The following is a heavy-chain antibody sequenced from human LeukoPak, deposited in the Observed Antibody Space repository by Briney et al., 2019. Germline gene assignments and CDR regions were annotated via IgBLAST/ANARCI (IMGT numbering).Heavy chain of an antibody. CDR3: ARLRGGMATIKKAYYYYGMDV. Sequence: KTSETLSLTCTVTGGSISSYYWSWIRQPPGKGLEWIGYIYYSGSTNYNPSLKSRVTISVDTSKNQFSLKLSSVTAADTAVYYCARLRGGMATIKKAYYYYGMDVWGQGTTVTVSS. J-gene: IGHJ6*02. V-gene: IGHV4-59*08. CDR2: IYYSGST. CDR1: GGSISSYY. D-gene: IGHD5-24*01.